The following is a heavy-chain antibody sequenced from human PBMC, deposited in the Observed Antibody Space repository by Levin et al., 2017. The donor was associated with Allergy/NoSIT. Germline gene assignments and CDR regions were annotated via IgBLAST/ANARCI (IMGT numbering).Heavy chain of an antibody. CDR2: INKGRNEI. Sequence: HSSETLSLTCEASGFTFSDYWMSWVRQPSGKGLEWVARINKGRNEISYVDSVKGRFTISRDDGKKSLYLQMNSLRVEDTAVYYCVRGGGYYGSWWGQGALVTVSS. CDR1: GFTFSDYW. CDR3: VRGGGYYGSW. J-gene: IGHJ4*02. V-gene: IGHV3-7*05. D-gene: IGHD3-10*01.